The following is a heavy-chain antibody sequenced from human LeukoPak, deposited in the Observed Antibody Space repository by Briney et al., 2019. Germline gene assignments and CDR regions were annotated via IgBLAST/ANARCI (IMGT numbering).Heavy chain of an antibody. D-gene: IGHD1-14*01. CDR2: VYTSGST. CDR1: GGSISSGSYY. J-gene: IGHJ3*02. Sequence: SQTLSLTCIVSGGSISSGSYYWSWIRQPAGKGLEWIGRVYTSGSTDYNPSFKSRVTISVDTSKKQVSLRLSSVTAADTAVYYCARDLPGQYGFDIWGQGTMVTVSS. V-gene: IGHV4-61*02. CDR3: ARDLPGQYGFDI.